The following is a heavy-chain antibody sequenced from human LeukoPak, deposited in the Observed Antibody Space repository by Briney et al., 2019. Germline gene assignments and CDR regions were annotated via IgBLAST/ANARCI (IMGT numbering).Heavy chain of an antibody. V-gene: IGHV1-69*06. D-gene: IGHD3-10*01. Sequence: GASVKVSCKASGGTFSSYAISWVRQAPGQGLERMGGIIPIFGTANYAQKFQGRVTITADKSTSTAYMELSSLRSEDTAVYYCARDRRDRGVPYMDVWGKGTTVTVSS. CDR1: GGTFSSYA. CDR3: ARDRRDRGVPYMDV. J-gene: IGHJ6*03. CDR2: IIPIFGTA.